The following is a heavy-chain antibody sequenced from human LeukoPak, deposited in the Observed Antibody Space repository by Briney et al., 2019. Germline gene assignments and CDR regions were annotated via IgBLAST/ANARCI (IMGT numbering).Heavy chain of an antibody. J-gene: IGHJ4*02. CDR3: ARDLGSSGYSYDY. V-gene: IGHV1-2*02. CDR2: INPNSGGT. CDR1: GYTLTGYY. D-gene: IGHD3-22*01. Sequence: ASVKVSCKASGYTLTGYYMHWVRQAPGQGLEWMAWINPNSGGTNYAQKFQGRVTMTRDTSISTAYMELSRLRSDDTAVYYCARDLGSSGYSYDYWGQGTLVTVSS.